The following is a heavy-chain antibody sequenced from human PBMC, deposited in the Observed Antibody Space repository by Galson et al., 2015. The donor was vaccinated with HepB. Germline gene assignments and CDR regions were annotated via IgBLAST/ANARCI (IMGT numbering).Heavy chain of an antibody. V-gene: IGHV1-2*02. D-gene: IGHD6-19*01. J-gene: IGHJ1*01. CDR3: ARGVRAVAGSRPLYFQH. Sequence: SVKVSCKASGYTFTGYYMHWVRQAPGEGLEWMGWINPNSGGTTYAQMFQGRVTVTRDTSISTAYMELSRLRSDDTAVYYCARGVRAVAGSRPLYFQHWGQGTLVTVSS. CDR2: INPNSGGT. CDR1: GYTFTGYY.